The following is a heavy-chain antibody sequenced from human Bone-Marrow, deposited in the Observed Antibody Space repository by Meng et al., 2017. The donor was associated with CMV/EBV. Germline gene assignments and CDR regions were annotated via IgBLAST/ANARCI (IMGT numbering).Heavy chain of an antibody. V-gene: IGHV3-21*01. CDR2: ISTSSSSI. CDR1: GFTFSSYS. CDR3: ARDGSLDP. J-gene: IGHJ5*02. Sequence: GESLKISCAASGFTFSSYSMNWVRQTPGKGLEWVSSISTSSSSIYYADSVKGRFTISRDNAKNSLYLQMNSLRAEDTAVYYCARDGSLDPWGQGTLVTVSS.